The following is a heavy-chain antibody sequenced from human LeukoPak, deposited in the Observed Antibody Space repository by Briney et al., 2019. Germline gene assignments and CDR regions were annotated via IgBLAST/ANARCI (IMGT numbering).Heavy chain of an antibody. CDR1: GFTFSSYW. D-gene: IGHD2-2*01. J-gene: IGHJ6*02. CDR2: INSDGSST. Sequence: PGGSLRLSCAASGFTFSSYWMHWVRQAPGKGLVWVSRINSDGSSTTYADSVKGRFTISRDNAKNSLYLQMNSLRAEDTAVYYCASDIVVVPGNNVFYYYGMDVWGQGTTVTVSS. V-gene: IGHV3-74*01. CDR3: ASDIVVVPGNNVFYYYGMDV.